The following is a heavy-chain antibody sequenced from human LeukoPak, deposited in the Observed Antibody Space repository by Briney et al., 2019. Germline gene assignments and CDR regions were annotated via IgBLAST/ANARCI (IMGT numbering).Heavy chain of an antibody. D-gene: IGHD1-26*01. CDR2: IYYSGST. CDR3: ARRYSGSYLGENYFDY. CDR1: GGSISSYY. J-gene: IGHJ4*02. Sequence: PSETLSLTCTVSGGSISSYYWSWIRQPPGKGLEWIGYIYYSGSTNYNPSLKSRVTISVDTSKNQFSLKLSSVTAADTAVYYCARRYSGSYLGENYFDYWGQGTLVTVSS. V-gene: IGHV4-59*01.